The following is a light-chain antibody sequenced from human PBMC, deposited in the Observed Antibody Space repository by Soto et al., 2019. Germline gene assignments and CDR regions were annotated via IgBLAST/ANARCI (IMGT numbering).Light chain of an antibody. CDR3: GAWDASLSRVV. V-gene: IGLV1-51*01. Sequence: QSVLMQPPSVSAAPGQKVTISCSGSSSNIGNYYESWYQQLPRTAPKLLISYNNQRPSGIPDRFSGSKSGTSATLDISGLQAGDEADYYCGAWDASLSRVVFGGGTKLTVL. CDR1: SSNIGNYY. J-gene: IGLJ2*01. CDR2: YNN.